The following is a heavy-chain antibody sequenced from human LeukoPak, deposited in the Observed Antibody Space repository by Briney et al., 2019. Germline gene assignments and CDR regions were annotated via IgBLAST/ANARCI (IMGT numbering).Heavy chain of an antibody. J-gene: IGHJ4*02. D-gene: IGHD3-10*01. CDR1: GASISSGGYY. CDR2: IYYSGST. Sequence: PSETLSLTCTVSGASISSGGYYWGWIRQHPGKGLEWIGYIYYSGSTYYIPSLKSRVTISVDTSKNQFSLKLSSVTAADTAVYYCARESGHYGSGSSFDYWGQGTLVTVSS. V-gene: IGHV4-31*03. CDR3: ARESGHYGSGSSFDY.